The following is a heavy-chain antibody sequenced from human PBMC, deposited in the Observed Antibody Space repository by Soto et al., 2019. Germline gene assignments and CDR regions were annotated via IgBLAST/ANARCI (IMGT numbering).Heavy chain of an antibody. J-gene: IGHJ3*02. V-gene: IGHV3-48*01. CDR1: GFTFSSYS. Sequence: PGGSLRLSCAASGFTFSSYSMNWVRQAPGKGLEWVSYISSSSSTIYYADSVKGRFTISRDNAKNSLYLQMNSLRAEDTAVYYCAKTYIVVVPAAIWDDAFDIWGQGTMVTVSS. D-gene: IGHD2-2*02. CDR3: AKTYIVVVPAAIWDDAFDI. CDR2: ISSSSSTI.